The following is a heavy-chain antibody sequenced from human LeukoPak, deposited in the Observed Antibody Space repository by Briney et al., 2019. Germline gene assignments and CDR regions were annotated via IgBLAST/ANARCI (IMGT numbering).Heavy chain of an antibody. D-gene: IGHD4-17*01. CDR1: GGSISSYY. V-gene: IGHV4-59*08. J-gene: IGHJ4*02. CDR2: IYYSGST. Sequence: PSETLSLTCTVSGGSISSYYWSWIRQPPGKGLEWIGYIYYSGSTNYNPSLKSRVTISVDTSKNQFSLKLSSVTAADTAVYYCARLRLISDYGDYGYFDYWGQGTLVTVSS. CDR3: ARLRLISDYGDYGYFDY.